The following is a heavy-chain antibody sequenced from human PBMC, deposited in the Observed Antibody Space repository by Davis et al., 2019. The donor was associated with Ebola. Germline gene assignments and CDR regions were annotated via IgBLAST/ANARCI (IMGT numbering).Heavy chain of an antibody. V-gene: IGHV1-58*02. Sequence: SVKVSCKASGFTFTSSAMQWVRQARGQRLEWIGWIVVGSGNTNYAQKFQERVTITRDMSTSTAYMELRRLRSDDTAVYYCARGGRFGELLIYYYYYGMDVWGQGTTVTVSS. J-gene: IGHJ6*02. D-gene: IGHD3-10*01. CDR3: ARGGRFGELLIYYYYYGMDV. CDR2: IVVGSGNT. CDR1: GFTFTSSA.